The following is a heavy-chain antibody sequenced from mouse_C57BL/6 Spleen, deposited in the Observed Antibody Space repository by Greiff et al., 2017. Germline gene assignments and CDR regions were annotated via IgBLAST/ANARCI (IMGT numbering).Heavy chain of an antibody. Sequence: EVKLQQSGPELVKPGASVKMSCKASGYTFTDYNMHWVKQSHGKSLEWIGYINPNNGGTSYNQKFKGKATLTVNKSSSTAYMQLSSLTSEDSAVYYCASGGDYGWFAYWGQGTLVTVSA. V-gene: IGHV1-22*01. CDR2: INPNNGGT. J-gene: IGHJ3*01. CDR1: GYTFTDYN. D-gene: IGHD2-4*01. CDR3: ASGGDYGWFAY.